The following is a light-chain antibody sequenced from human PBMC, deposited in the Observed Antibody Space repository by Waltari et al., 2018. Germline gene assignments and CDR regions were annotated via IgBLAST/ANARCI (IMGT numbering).Light chain of an antibody. CDR1: QSVSSSY. Sequence: EIVLTQSPGPLSLSPGERATLSCRASQSVSSSYLAWYQQKHGQAPRLLIYGASSRATGIPDRFSGSGSGTDFTLTISRLEPEDFAVYYCQQYGSSLPFTFGPGTKVDIK. CDR2: GAS. J-gene: IGKJ3*01. V-gene: IGKV3-20*01. CDR3: QQYGSSLPFT.